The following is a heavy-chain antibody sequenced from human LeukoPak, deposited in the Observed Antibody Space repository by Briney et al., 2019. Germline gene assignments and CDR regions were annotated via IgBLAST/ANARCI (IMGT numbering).Heavy chain of an antibody. CDR3: VLDWTAAGNYYYYYYGMDV. J-gene: IGHJ6*02. D-gene: IGHD6-13*01. V-gene: IGHV3-21*01. CDR1: GFTFSSYS. CDR2: ISSSSSYI. Sequence: GGSLRLSCAASGFTFSSYSMNWVRQAPGKGLEWVSSISSSSSYIYYADSVKGRFTISRDNAKNSLYLQMNSLRAEDTAVYYCVLDWTAAGNYYYYYYGMDVWGQGTTVTASS.